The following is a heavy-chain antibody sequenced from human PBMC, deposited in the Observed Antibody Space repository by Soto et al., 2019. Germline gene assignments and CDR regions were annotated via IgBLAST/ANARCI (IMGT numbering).Heavy chain of an antibody. CDR2: IYYSGRT. Sequence: QVQLQESGPGLVKPSETLSLTCTVSVCSISSYYWCWIRQPPGKGLEWIGYIYYSGRTNYNPSLNSRVTRSVDTSKTQSSLKLSSVTAADTAVYYCAVNYYGSGSYLGYYYMDVWGKGTTVTVSS. D-gene: IGHD3-10*01. CDR3: AVNYYGSGSYLGYYYMDV. CDR1: VCSISSYY. V-gene: IGHV4-59*08. J-gene: IGHJ6*03.